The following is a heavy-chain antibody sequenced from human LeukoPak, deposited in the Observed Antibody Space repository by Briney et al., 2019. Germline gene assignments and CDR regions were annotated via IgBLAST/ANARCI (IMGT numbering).Heavy chain of an antibody. Sequence: PGGSLRLSCAAPGFTFSSYSMNWVRQAPGKGLEWVSSISSSSSYVYYADSVKGRFTISRDNAKNSLYLQMNSLRAEDTAVYYCARDRLSSWYSRYFDYWGQGTLVTVSS. CDR2: ISSSSSYV. CDR1: GFTFSSYS. J-gene: IGHJ4*02. V-gene: IGHV3-21*01. CDR3: ARDRLSSWYSRYFDY. D-gene: IGHD6-13*01.